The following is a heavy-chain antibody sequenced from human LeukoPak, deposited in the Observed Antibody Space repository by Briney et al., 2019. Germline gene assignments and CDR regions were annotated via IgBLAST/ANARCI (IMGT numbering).Heavy chain of an antibody. CDR2: IYSGGST. V-gene: IGHV3-53*04. CDR1: GFTVSSNY. J-gene: IGHJ6*02. CDR3: ARSPIRFGEQYGMDV. Sequence: GGSLRLSCAASGFTVSSNYMSWVRQAPGKGLEWVSVIYSGGSTYYADSVKGRFTISRHNSKNTLYLQMNSLRAEDTAVYYCARSPIRFGEQYGMDVWGQGTTVTVSS. D-gene: IGHD3-10*01.